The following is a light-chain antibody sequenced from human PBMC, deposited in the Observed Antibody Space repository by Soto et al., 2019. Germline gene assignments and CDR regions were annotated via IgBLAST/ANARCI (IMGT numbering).Light chain of an antibody. CDR1: SSDVGGYNY. J-gene: IGLJ1*01. CDR3: SSYTSSSTYV. CDR2: DVS. Sequence: QYVLTQPASVSGSPGQSIAISCTGTSSDVGGYNYVSWYQQHPGKAPKLMVYDVSNRPSGVSNRFSGSKSGSTASLTISGLQAEDEADYYRSSYTSSSTYVFGTGTKVTVL. V-gene: IGLV2-14*01.